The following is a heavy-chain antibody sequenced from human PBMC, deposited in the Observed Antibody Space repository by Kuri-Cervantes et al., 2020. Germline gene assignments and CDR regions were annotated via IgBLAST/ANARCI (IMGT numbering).Heavy chain of an antibody. CDR2: IYPGDSDT. Sequence: KVSCKGSGYSFTSYWIGWVRQMPGKGLEWMGIIYPGDSDTRYSPSFQGQVSISVDKSNNIAYLHWSSLKASDTGTYFCARLRDYNMDVWGKGTTVTVSS. J-gene: IGHJ6*03. CDR1: GYSFTSYW. V-gene: IGHV5-51*01. CDR3: ARLRDYNMDV.